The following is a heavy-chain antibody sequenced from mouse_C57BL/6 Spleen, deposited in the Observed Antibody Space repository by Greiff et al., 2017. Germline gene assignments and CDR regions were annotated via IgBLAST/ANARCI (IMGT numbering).Heavy chain of an antibody. CDR1: GYTFTDYY. CDR2: INPNNGGT. J-gene: IGHJ2*01. CDR3: ARELYYYGSSYYFDY. Sequence: VQLQQSGPELVKPGASVKISCKASGYTFTDYYMNWVKQSHGKSLEWIGDINPNNGGTSYNQKFKGKATLTVDKSSSTAYMELRSLTSEDSAVYYCARELYYYGSSYYFDYWGQGTTLTVSS. V-gene: IGHV1-26*01. D-gene: IGHD1-1*01.